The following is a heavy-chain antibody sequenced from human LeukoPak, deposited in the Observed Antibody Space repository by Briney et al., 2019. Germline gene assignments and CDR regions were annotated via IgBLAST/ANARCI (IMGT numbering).Heavy chain of an antibody. CDR1: GFTFSSYG. CDR3: ANGRGGNYVDY. CDR2: IRYDGSNK. D-gene: IGHD4-23*01. J-gene: IGHJ4*02. Sequence: GGSLKLFCAASGFTFSSYGMHWPRQAPATALELVAFIRYDGSNKYYADSVKGRFTISRDNSKNTPYLQMHSLSAEATAVYYCANGRGGNYVDYWGQGTLVTVSS. V-gene: IGHV3-30*02.